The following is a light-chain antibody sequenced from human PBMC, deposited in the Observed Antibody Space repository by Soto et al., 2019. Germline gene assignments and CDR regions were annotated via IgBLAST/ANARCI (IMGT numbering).Light chain of an antibody. V-gene: IGKV3-11*01. CDR1: QSVSNY. CDR2: DTF. Sequence: IVLTQSPATLSLSPGARATLSCRAGQSVSNYLAWYQHKPGQAPRLLIYDTFNRATGIPARFSGSGSGTDFTLTISSLEPEDLAVYFCVQRSTWPWTSGQGTKVEIK. J-gene: IGKJ1*01. CDR3: VQRSTWPWT.